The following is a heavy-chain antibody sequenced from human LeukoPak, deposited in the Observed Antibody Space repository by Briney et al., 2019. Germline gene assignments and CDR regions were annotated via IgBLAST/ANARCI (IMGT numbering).Heavy chain of an antibody. CDR3: ARDLDYNFLHA. D-gene: IGHD3-3*01. CDR2: ISAYNGNT. Sequence: RASVKVSCKASGYTFTSYGISWVRQAPGQGLEWMGWISAYNGNTNYAQKLQGRVTMTTDTSTSTAYMELRSLRSDVTVVYSPARDLDYNFLHAWGKGTTVTVSS. J-gene: IGHJ6*04. V-gene: IGHV1-18*01. CDR1: GYTFTSYG.